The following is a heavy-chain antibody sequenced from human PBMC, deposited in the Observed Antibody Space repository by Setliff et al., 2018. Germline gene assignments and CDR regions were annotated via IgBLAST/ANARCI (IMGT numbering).Heavy chain of an antibody. J-gene: IGHJ6*02. Sequence: AVTVSCKASGGTFSSYAISWVRQAPGQGLEWMGGIIPILGIANYAQKFQGRVTITADKSTSTAYMELSRLRSEDTAVYYCARSRSSSWYLPYYGMDVWGQGTTVTVSS. V-gene: IGHV1-69*10. D-gene: IGHD6-13*01. CDR1: GGTFSSYA. CDR2: IIPILGIA. CDR3: ARSRSSSWYLPYYGMDV.